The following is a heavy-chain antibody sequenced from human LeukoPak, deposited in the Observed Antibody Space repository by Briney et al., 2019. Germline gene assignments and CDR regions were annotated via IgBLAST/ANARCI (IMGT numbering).Heavy chain of an antibody. V-gene: IGHV1-8*01. J-gene: IGHJ5*02. CDR3: ARARYSSSSPGDWFDP. CDR2: MNPNSGNT. Sequence: ASVKVSFKASGYTFTSYDINWVRQATGQGLEWMGWMNPNSGNTGYAQKFQGRVTMTRNTSISTAYMELSSLRSEDMAVYYCARARYSSSSPGDWFDPWGQGTLVTVSS. CDR1: GYTFTSYD. D-gene: IGHD6-6*01.